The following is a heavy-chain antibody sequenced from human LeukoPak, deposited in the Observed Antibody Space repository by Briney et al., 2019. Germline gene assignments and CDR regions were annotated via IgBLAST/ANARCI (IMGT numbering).Heavy chain of an antibody. CDR2: INHSGST. D-gene: IGHD3-10*01. CDR1: GGSFSGYY. V-gene: IGHV4-34*01. Sequence: SETLSLTCAVYGGSFSGYYWSWIRLPPGKGLEWIGEINHSGSTNYNPSLKSRVTISVDTSKNQFSLKLSSVTAADTAVYYCARVRYGSGSLWGQGTLVTVSS. J-gene: IGHJ4*02. CDR3: ARVRYGSGSL.